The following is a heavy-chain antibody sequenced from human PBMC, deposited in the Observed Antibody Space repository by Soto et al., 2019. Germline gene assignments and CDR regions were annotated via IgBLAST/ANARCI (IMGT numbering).Heavy chain of an antibody. CDR2: ISGSGGST. CDR3: AKDTGFRSGYYRGLNWFDT. J-gene: IGHJ5*02. Sequence: GSLRLSCSTEGFTFGRLAIILVRQAPGERLEWVSAISGSGGSTYYADSVKGRLTISRDNSKNTLYLQMNSLRAEDTAVYYCAKDTGFRSGYYRGLNWFDTWGQGTLVTVSS. D-gene: IGHD3-3*01. V-gene: IGHV3-23*01. CDR1: GFTFGRLA.